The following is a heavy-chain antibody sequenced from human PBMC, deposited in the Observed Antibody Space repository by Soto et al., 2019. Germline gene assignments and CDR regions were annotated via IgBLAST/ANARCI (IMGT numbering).Heavy chain of an antibody. D-gene: IGHD3-10*01. J-gene: IGHJ6*02. CDR2: ISSSSSYI. CDR3: ARDYYGSGSYSSYYYYYYGMDV. Sequence: EVQLVESGGGLVKPGGSLRLSCAASGFTFSSYSMNWVRQAPGKGLEWVSSISSSSSYIYYADSVKGRFTISRDNAKNSLYLQMNSQRAEDTAVYYCARDYYGSGSYSSYYYYYYGMDVWGQGTTVTVSS. CDR1: GFTFSSYS. V-gene: IGHV3-21*01.